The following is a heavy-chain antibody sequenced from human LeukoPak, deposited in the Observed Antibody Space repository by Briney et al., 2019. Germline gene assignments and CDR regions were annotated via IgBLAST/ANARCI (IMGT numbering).Heavy chain of an antibody. CDR3: VKGSSTTTRHFDP. D-gene: IGHD1-1*01. J-gene: IGHJ5*02. Sequence: GGSLRLSCVASGFIFSSYSMGWVRQGPGKGLEWVSLIDSGGSTTYFANSVKGRFTTSRDNFKNTLYLRMYRLRAEDTAVYYCVKGSSTTTRHFDPWGQGTPVTVSS. CDR2: IDSGGSTT. V-gene: IGHV3-23*03. CDR1: GFIFSSYS.